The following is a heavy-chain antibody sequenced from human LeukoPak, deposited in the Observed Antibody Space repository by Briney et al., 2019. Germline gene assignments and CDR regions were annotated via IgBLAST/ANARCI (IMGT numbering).Heavy chain of an antibody. Sequence: SETLSLTCAVYGGSFSGYYWSWIRQPLGKGLEWIGEINHSGSTNYNPSLKSRVTISVDTSKNQFSLKLSSVTAADTAVYYCARGPRPLRNWGQATLVSVSS. V-gene: IGHV4-34*01. CDR2: INHSGST. CDR1: GGSFSGYY. D-gene: IGHD4-17*01. J-gene: IGHJ4*02. CDR3: ARGPRPLRN.